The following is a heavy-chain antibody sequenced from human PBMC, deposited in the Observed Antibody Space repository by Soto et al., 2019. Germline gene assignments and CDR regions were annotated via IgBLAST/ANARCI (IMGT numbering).Heavy chain of an antibody. D-gene: IGHD3-22*01. CDR1: GFTFSSYD. CDR2: IGTAGDT. V-gene: IGHV3-13*04. Sequence: EVQLVESGGGLVQPGGSLRLSCAASGFTFSSYDMQWVRQATGKGLEWVSAIGTAGDTYYPGSVKGRFTISRENAKNSLYLQMNSQRAGDTAVYYCARSPPGGYHYYYGMDVWGQGTTVTVSS. CDR3: ARSPPGGYHYYYGMDV. J-gene: IGHJ6*02.